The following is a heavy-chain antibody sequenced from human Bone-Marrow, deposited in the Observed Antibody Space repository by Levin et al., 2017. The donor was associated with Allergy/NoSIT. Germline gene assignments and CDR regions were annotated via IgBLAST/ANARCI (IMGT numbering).Heavy chain of an antibody. Sequence: GGSLRLSCSVAGFIVSDYSMNWVRQAPGMGLEWVSSISTSGNYIYYGDSVKGRFTISRDTAKKSLYLQMDSLRADDSAIYFCARAKFGAASSFDSWGQGTLVTVSS. J-gene: IGHJ4*02. CDR1: GFIVSDYS. CDR2: ISTSGNYI. D-gene: IGHD3-10*01. V-gene: IGHV3-21*01. CDR3: ARAKFGAASSFDS.